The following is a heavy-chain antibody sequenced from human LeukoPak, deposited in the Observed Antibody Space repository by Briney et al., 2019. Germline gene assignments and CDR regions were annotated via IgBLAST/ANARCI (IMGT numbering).Heavy chain of an antibody. V-gene: IGHV3-53*01. CDR2: IYSGGST. D-gene: IGHD3-10*01. J-gene: IGHJ4*02. CDR1: GFTVSSNY. Sequence: GGSLRLSCAASGFTVSSNYMSWVRQAPGKGLEWVSVIYSGGSTYYADSVKGRFTISRDNSKNTLYLQMNSLRAEDTAVYYCARDSTMVRGATHFDYCGQGTLVTVSS. CDR3: ARDSTMVRGATHFDY.